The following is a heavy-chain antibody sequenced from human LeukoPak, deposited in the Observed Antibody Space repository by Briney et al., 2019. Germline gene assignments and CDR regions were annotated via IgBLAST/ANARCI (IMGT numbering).Heavy chain of an antibody. V-gene: IGHV3-21*01. CDR3: ARDDVSPDCSSTSCSPNNIYEDY. CDR1: GFTFSSYS. CDR2: ISSSSSYI. J-gene: IGHJ4*02. Sequence: KAGGSLRLSCAASGFTFSSYSMNWVRQAPGKGLEWVSSISSSSSYIYYADSVKGRFTISRDNAKNSLYLQMNSLRAEDTAVYYCARDDVSPDCSSTSCSPNNIYEDYWGQGTLVTVSS. D-gene: IGHD2-2*01.